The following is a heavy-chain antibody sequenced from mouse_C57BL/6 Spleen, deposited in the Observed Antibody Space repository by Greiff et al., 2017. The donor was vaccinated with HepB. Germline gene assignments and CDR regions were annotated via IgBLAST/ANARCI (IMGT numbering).Heavy chain of an antibody. CDR3: ARRDLVRYWYFDV. J-gene: IGHJ1*03. CDR1: GYTFTSYW. Sequence: QVQLQQPGAELVKPGASVKLSCKASGYTFTSYWMQWVKQRPGQGLEWIGEIDPSDSYTNYNQKFKGKATLTVDTSSSTAYMQLSSLTSEDSAVYYCARRDLVRYWYFDVWGTGTTVTVSS. CDR2: IDPSDSYT. V-gene: IGHV1-50*01. D-gene: IGHD2-14*01.